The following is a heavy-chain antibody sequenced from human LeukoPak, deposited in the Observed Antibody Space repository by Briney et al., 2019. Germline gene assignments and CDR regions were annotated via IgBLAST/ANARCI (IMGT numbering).Heavy chain of an antibody. CDR3: ARGRGSGWYSPYYYYMDV. D-gene: IGHD6-19*01. J-gene: IGHJ6*03. CDR1: GGSICSSSYY. Sequence: RSETLSLTCTVSGGSICSSSYYWGWIRQPPGKGLEWIGSIYYSGSTYYNPSLTSRVTISVDTSKNQFSLKLSSVTAADTAVYYCARGRGSGWYSPYYYYMDVWGKGTTVTVSS. CDR2: IYYSGST. V-gene: IGHV4-39*07.